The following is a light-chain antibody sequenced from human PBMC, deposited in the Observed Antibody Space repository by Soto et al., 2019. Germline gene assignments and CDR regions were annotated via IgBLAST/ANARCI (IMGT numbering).Light chain of an antibody. J-gene: IGLJ3*02. Sequence: QSALTQPPSASGSPGQSVTISCTGTSSDVGGYNYVSWYQQHPGKAPEVIIYEVSKRPSGVPDRFSGSKSGHTASLTVSGLQAEDEADYYCSSYAGSKNIWVFGGGTKLTVL. CDR2: EVS. CDR1: SSDVGGYNY. V-gene: IGLV2-8*01. CDR3: SSYAGSKNIWV.